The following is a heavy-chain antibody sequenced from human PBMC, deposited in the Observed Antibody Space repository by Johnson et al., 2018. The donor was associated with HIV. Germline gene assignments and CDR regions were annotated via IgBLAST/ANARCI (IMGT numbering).Heavy chain of an antibody. CDR3: TTGISWFGAITFDI. D-gene: IGHD3-10*01. V-gene: IGHV3-15*01. J-gene: IGHJ3*02. CDR2: ITSKSDGGTT. CDR1: GFTFSSYA. Sequence: VQLVESGGGVVQPGRSLRLSCAASGFTFSSYALHWVRQAPGKGLEWVGRITSKSDGGTTDSAAPVQGRFTISRDDSKNTLYLQMNSLKTEDTAVYYCTTGISWFGAITFDIWGQGTMVTVSS.